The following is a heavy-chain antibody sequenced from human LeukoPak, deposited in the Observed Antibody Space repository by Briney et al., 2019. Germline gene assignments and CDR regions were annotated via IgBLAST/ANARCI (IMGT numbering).Heavy chain of an antibody. CDR1: GGXITGYH. V-gene: IGHV4-4*08. CDR3: ARRNDFDI. J-gene: IGHJ3*02. CDR2: IYSTETT. Sequence: SETLSLTCTVSGGXITGYHCSWIRQPPGKGLEWIGYIYSTETTEYKPSLKSRVTISADRSKNQFSLKLTSVTAADTAIYYCARRNDFDIWGQGTMVTVSS.